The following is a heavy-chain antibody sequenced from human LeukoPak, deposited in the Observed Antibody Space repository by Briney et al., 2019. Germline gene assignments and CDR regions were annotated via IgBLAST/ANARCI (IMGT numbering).Heavy chain of an antibody. CDR2: ISSSSSTI. CDR3: ARGMVSRFGEFDY. V-gene: IGHV3-48*01. D-gene: IGHD3-10*01. J-gene: IGHJ4*02. CDR1: GFTFSSYE. Sequence: GGSLRLSCAASGFTFSSYEMNWVRQAPGKGLEWVSYISSSSSTIYYADSVKGRFTISRENAKNSLYLQMNSLRAGDTAVYYCARGMVSRFGEFDYWGQGTLVTVSS.